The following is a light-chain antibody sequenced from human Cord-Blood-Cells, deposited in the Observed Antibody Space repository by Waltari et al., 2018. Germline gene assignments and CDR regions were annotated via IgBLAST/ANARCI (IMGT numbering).Light chain of an antibody. CDR1: QSISSH. J-gene: IGKJ2*03. CDR2: AAS. Sequence: DIQLTKSPSTLSAAVGDRAPITCRASQSISSHLNWYQQKPGKAPKLLIYAASSLQSGVPSRFSGSGSGTDFTLTISSLQPEDFATYYCQQSYSTLYSFGQGTKLEIK. CDR3: QQSYSTLYS. V-gene: IGKV1-39*01.